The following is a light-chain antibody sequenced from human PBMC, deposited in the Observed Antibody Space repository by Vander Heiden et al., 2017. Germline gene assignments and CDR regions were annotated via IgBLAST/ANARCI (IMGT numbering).Light chain of an antibody. V-gene: IGKV1-39*01. CDR1: QSISSY. Sequence: DIWITQSPSSLSASVGDRVTITCRASQSISSYLNWYQQKPGKAPKLLIYAASSLQSGVPSRCSGSGSGTDFTLTISSLQPEDFATYYCQQSYSSPRTFGHGTNVDIK. CDR2: AAS. CDR3: QQSYSSPRT. J-gene: IGKJ3*01.